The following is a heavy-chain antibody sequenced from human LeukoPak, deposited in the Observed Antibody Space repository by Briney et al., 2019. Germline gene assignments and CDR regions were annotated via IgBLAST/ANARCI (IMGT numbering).Heavy chain of an antibody. V-gene: IGHV3-23*01. J-gene: IGHJ3*02. CDR1: GFTFSSYA. Sequence: GRSLRLSCAASGFTFSSYAMSWVRQAPGKGLEWVSAISGSGGSTYYADSVKGRFTISRDNSKNTLYLQMNSLRAEDTAVYYCAKDNRGYSGYKAFDIWGQGTMVTVSS. CDR2: ISGSGGST. CDR3: AKDNRGYSGYKAFDI. D-gene: IGHD5-12*01.